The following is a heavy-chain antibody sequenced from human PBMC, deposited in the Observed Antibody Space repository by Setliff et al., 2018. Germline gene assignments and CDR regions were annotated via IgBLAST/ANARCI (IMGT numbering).Heavy chain of an antibody. CDR3: ARGPRITIFGVVSLSLYGMDV. J-gene: IGHJ6*02. D-gene: IGHD3-3*01. Sequence: GASVKVSCKASGYTFTGYYMHWVRQAPGQGLEWMGWINPNSGGTNYAQKFQGWVTMTRDTSIRTAYMELSRLRSDDTAVYYCARGPRITIFGVVSLSLYGMDVWGQGTTVTAP. CDR1: GYTFTGYY. V-gene: IGHV1-2*04. CDR2: INPNSGGT.